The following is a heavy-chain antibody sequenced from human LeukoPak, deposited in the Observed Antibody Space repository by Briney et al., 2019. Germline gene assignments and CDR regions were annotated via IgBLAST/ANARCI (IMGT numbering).Heavy chain of an antibody. V-gene: IGHV1-24*01. CDR2: FDPEDGET. D-gene: IGHD3-10*01. J-gene: IGHJ6*02. CDR1: GYTLTELS. CDR3: ATDRPTMVRGLTAYCYYYGMDV. Sequence: ASVKVSCKVSGYTLTELSMHWVRQAPGKGLEWMGGFDPEDGETIYAQKFQGRVTMTEDTSTDTAYMELSSLRSEDTAVYYCATDRPTMVRGLTAYCYYYGMDVWGQGTTVTVSS.